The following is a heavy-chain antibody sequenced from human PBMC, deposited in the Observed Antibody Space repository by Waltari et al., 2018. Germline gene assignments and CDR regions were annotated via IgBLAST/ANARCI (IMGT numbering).Heavy chain of an antibody. CDR1: GGSLNNYY. V-gene: IGHV4-4*07. Sequence: QVQLQESGPGLVKPSETLSLTCTVSGGSLNNYYWSWTRQPAGKGLECIGRIYASGTTNYNPSLKSRVTMSVDTSKNQFSLKLSSVTAADTAVYYCASGSYYDGTGYYSNYWGQGTLVTVSS. CDR2: IYASGTT. CDR3: ASGSYYDGTGYYSNY. D-gene: IGHD3-22*01. J-gene: IGHJ4*02.